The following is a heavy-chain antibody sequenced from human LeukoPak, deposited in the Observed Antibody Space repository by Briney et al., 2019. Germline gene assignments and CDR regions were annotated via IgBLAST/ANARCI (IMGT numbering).Heavy chain of an antibody. V-gene: IGHV3-33*03. CDR1: GFTFSSYG. J-gene: IGHJ6*02. CDR2: IWYDGSNK. Sequence: QPGGSLRLSCAASGFTFSSYGMHWVRQAPGEGLEWVAVIWYDGSNKYYADSVKGRFTISRDNSKNSLYLQMNSLRTEDTALYYCAKDRFPESYYNYYGMDVWGQGTTVTVSS. CDR3: AKDRFPESYYNYYGMDV.